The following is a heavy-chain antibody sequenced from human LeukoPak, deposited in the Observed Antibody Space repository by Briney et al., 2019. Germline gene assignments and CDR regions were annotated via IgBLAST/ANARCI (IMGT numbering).Heavy chain of an antibody. J-gene: IGHJ4*02. CDR2: IYSDGTT. CDR3: AKDRPHNYADYSAIDF. CDR1: GFTVSSNY. Sequence: GGSLRLSCAASGFTVSSNYMSWVRQAPGKGLEWVSIIYSDGTTYYTDSVKGRFTISRDNSKNTLYLQMNSLRAEDTAVYYCAKDRPHNYADYSAIDFWGQGTLVTVSS. D-gene: IGHD4-23*01. V-gene: IGHV3-53*01.